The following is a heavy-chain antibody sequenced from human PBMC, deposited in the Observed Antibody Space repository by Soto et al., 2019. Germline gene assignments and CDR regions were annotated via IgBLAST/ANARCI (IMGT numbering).Heavy chain of an antibody. D-gene: IGHD2-15*01. CDR3: AMDLYGGSSRFDY. Sequence: QVQLVESGGGVVQPGRSLRLSCVASGFTFSNNGIHWVRQAPGKGLEWVAVISSDGSKKYYADSVKGRFTISRDNSKNTLYLQMNCLRPGDTAVYYCAMDLYGGSSRFDYWGQGTLVTVSS. CDR2: ISSDGSKK. CDR1: GFTFSNNG. J-gene: IGHJ4*02. V-gene: IGHV3-30*03.